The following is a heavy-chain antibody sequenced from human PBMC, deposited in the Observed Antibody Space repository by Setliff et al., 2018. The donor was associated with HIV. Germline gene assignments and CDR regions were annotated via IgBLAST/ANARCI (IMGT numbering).Heavy chain of an antibody. Sequence: PSETLSLTCTVSGGSISSCYWSWIRQPAGKGLEWIGRIYTSGLTTYNPSLKSRVSLSVAASQNQFFLELTSMTAADTAVYYCARQNSGYAPGPFDYWGQGIPVTVSS. CDR2: IYTSGLT. CDR1: GGSISSCY. CDR3: ARQNSGYAPGPFDY. J-gene: IGHJ4*02. V-gene: IGHV4-4*07. D-gene: IGHD5-12*01.